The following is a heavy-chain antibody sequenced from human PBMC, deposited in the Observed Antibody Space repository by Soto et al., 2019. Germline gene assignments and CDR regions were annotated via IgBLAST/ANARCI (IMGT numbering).Heavy chain of an antibody. CDR3: AKAGLSRPRRDY. Sequence: QVQLVESGGGVVQPGRSLRLSCAASGFTFSSYGMHWVRQAPGKGLEWVAVISYDGSNKYYADSVKGRFTISRDNSKNTLYLQMNSLRAEDTAVYYCAKAGLSRPRRDYWGQGTLVTVSS. CDR1: GFTFSSYG. CDR2: ISYDGSNK. V-gene: IGHV3-30*18. D-gene: IGHD2-2*01. J-gene: IGHJ4*02.